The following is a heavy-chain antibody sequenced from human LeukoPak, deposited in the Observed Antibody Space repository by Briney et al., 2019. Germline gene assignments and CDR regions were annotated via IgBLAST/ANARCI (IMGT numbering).Heavy chain of an antibody. CDR2: ISSSGSTI. CDR3: AREGRYGSTFDY. Sequence: PGGSLRLSCAASGFTFSSYEMNWVRQAPGKGLEWVSYISSSGSTIYYADSVKGRFTISRDNAKNSLYLQMNSLRVEDTAVYYCAREGRYGSTFDYWGQGTLVTVSS. V-gene: IGHV3-48*03. J-gene: IGHJ4*02. CDR1: GFTFSSYE. D-gene: IGHD2-2*01.